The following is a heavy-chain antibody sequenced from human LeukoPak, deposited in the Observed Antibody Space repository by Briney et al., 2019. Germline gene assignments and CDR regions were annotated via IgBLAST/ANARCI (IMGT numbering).Heavy chain of an antibody. Sequence: PGGSLRLSCTVSGFTVSSDSMSWVRQAPGKGLEWVSFIYSGGSTHYSDSVKGRFTISRDNSKNTLYLQMNSLRAEDTAVYYGAGRAGAYSHPYDYWGQGTLVTVSS. CDR3: AGRAGAYSHPYDY. CDR2: IYSGGST. V-gene: IGHV3-53*01. D-gene: IGHD4/OR15-4a*01. J-gene: IGHJ4*02. CDR1: GFTVSSDS.